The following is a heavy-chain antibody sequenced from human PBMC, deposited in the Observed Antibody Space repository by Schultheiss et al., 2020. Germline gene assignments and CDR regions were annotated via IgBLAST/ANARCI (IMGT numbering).Heavy chain of an antibody. CDR3: ARSERYCSSTSCARLDY. Sequence: SETLSLTCTVSGGSISSSSYYWGWIRQPPGKGLEWIGYIYYSGSTNYNPSLKSRVTISVDTSKNQFSLKLSSVTAADTAVYYCARSERYCSSTSCARLDYWGQGTLVTVSS. J-gene: IGHJ4*02. D-gene: IGHD2-2*01. CDR2: IYYSGST. CDR1: GGSISSSSYY. V-gene: IGHV4-61*05.